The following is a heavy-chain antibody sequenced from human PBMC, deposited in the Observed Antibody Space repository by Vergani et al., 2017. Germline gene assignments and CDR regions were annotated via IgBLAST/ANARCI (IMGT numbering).Heavy chain of an antibody. CDR1: GGSVSSGSYY. CDR2: IYYSGST. V-gene: IGHV4-61*01. CDR3: ARDREYCMSP. D-gene: IGHD6-6*01. Sequence: QVQLQESGQGLVKPSETLSLPCTVSGGSVSSGSYYWSWIRQPPGKGLEWIGYIYYSGSTYYNPSLKSRVTISVDTSKNQFSLKLSSVTAADTAVYYCARDREYCMSPWGQGTLVTVSS. J-gene: IGHJ5*02.